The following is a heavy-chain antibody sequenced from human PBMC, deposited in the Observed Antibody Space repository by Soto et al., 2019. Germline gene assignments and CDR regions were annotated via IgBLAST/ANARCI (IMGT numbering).Heavy chain of an antibody. CDR3: ARHMGGHYYYDSSGSEGAFDI. J-gene: IGHJ3*02. CDR1: GGSISSSSYY. V-gene: IGHV4-39*01. CDR2: IYYSGST. D-gene: IGHD3-22*01. Sequence: SETLSLTCTVSGGSISSSSYYWGWIRQPPGKGLEWIGSIYYSGSTYYNPSLKSRVTISVDTSKNQFSLKLSSVTAADTAVYYCARHMGGHYYYDSSGSEGAFDIWGQGTMVTVSS.